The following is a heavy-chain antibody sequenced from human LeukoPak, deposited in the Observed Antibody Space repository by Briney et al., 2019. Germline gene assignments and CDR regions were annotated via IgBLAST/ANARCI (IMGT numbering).Heavy chain of an antibody. CDR3: ARGAADDLYSYLYYYYMDV. J-gene: IGHJ6*03. CDR2: IYYSGST. V-gene: IGHV4-59*01. D-gene: IGHD5-18*01. Sequence: SETLSRTCTVSGGSISSYYWSWIRQPPGKGLEWIGYIYYSGSTNYNPSLKSRVTISVDTSKNQFSLKLSSVTAADTAVYYCARGAADDLYSYLYYYYMDVWGKGTTVTISS. CDR1: GGSISSYY.